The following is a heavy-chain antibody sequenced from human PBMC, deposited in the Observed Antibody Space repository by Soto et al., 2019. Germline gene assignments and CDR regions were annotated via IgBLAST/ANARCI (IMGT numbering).Heavy chain of an antibody. CDR3: TRGSYYFDY. D-gene: IGHD1-26*01. V-gene: IGHV6-1*01. Sequence: QVQLQQSGPGLVKPSQTLSLTCAISGDSVSSNSAAWNWIRQAPSRGLEWLGRTYYRSKWYNDYAVSVKSRISINSDTSKYLLTLRLHSVTPEDTTVYYCTRGSYYFDYWGQGTLVTVSS. CDR1: GDSVSSNSAA. J-gene: IGHJ4*02. CDR2: TYYRSKWYN.